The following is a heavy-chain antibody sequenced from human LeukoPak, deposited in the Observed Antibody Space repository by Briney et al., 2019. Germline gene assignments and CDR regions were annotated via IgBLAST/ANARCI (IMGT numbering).Heavy chain of an antibody. V-gene: IGHV3-23*01. Sequence: GGSLRPSCAASGLHFSGTAMSWVRQAPGKGLEWVSAISHDGMNAYYADSVKGRFTISRDNSKKTVSLEMSSLIAADTGVYYCAKDGAQYSSGPECDPRGQGALVTVSP. CDR2: ISHDGMNA. D-gene: IGHD6-19*01. J-gene: IGHJ5*02. CDR1: GLHFSGTA. CDR3: AKDGAQYSSGPECDP.